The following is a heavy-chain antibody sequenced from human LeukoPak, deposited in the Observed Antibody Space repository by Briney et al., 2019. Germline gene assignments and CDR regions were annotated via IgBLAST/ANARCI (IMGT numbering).Heavy chain of an antibody. D-gene: IGHD6-6*01. CDR3: ARDHHSSSSQLDY. J-gene: IGHJ4*02. CDR1: GFTVSSNR. Sequence: PGGSLRLSCAVSGFTVSSNRMSWVRQAPGKGLEWVAVIYTGGGTYYADSVKGRFTISRDNAKNSLYLQMNSLRAEDTAVYYCARDHHSSSSQLDYWGQGTLATVSS. CDR2: IYTGGGT. V-gene: IGHV3-53*01.